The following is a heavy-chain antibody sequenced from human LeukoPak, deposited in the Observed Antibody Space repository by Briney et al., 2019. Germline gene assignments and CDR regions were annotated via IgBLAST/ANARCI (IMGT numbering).Heavy chain of an antibody. CDR3: ARKLKIVVVPAAIQRHYYYYGMDV. Sequence: SETLSLTCAVYGGSFSGYYWSWIRQPPGKGLEWIGEINHSGSTNYNPSLKNRVTISVDTSKNQFSLKLSSVTAADTAVYYWARKLKIVVVPAAIQRHYYYYGMDVWGQGTTVTVSS. CDR1: GGSFSGYY. CDR2: INHSGST. D-gene: IGHD2-2*02. V-gene: IGHV4-34*01. J-gene: IGHJ6*02.